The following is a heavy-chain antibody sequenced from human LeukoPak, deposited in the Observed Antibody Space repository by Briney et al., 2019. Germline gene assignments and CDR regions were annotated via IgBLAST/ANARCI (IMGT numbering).Heavy chain of an antibody. CDR3: ARNPYTEFWFDP. Sequence: GGSLRLSCAASGFTFSSSAMHWVRQAPGKGLEWVAFLSYDSRSEFYADSVEGRFSISRDNPKNTLFLQINSLRAEDTAMYFCARNPYTEFWFDPWGPGTLVTVSS. CDR1: GFTFSSSA. D-gene: IGHD3-10*01. CDR2: LSYDSRSE. J-gene: IGHJ5*02. V-gene: IGHV3-30*04.